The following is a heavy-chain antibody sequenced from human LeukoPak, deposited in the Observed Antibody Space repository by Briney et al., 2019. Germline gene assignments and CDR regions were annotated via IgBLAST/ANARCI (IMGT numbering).Heavy chain of an antibody. CDR2: INPSGGST. CDR1: GYTFTSYY. CDR3: ASQAVMITFGGVIVEGNNWFDP. J-gene: IGHJ5*02. D-gene: IGHD3-16*02. Sequence: ASVKVSCKASGYTFTSYYMHWVRQAPGQGLEWMGIINPSGGSTSYAQKFRGRVTMTRDTSISTAYMELSRLRSDDTAVYYCASQAVMITFGGVIVEGNNWFDPWGQGTLVTVSS. V-gene: IGHV1-46*01.